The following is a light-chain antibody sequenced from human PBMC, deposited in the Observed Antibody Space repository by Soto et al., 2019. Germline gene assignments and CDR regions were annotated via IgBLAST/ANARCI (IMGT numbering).Light chain of an antibody. CDR1: GSNIGSNF. CDR3: ATWDDSQNGYWV. CDR2: GDH. Sequence: QSVLIQPPSASGTPGQRVNISCSGSGSNIGSNFVNWYQQVPGTAPKLLVYGDHLRLSGVPDRFSASKSGTSASLAISGLQSEDEAQYYCATWDDSQNGYWVFGGGTQLTVL. V-gene: IGLV1-44*01. J-gene: IGLJ3*02.